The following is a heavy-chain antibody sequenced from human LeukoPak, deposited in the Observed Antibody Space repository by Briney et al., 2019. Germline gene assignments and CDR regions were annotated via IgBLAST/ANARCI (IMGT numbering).Heavy chain of an antibody. CDR1: GGSISSSSYY. CDR2: IYYSGST. CDR3: ASPRFGTYYYFYMDV. D-gene: IGHD3-16*01. Sequence: SETLSLTCTVSGGSISSSSYYWGWIRQPPGKGLEWIGSIYYSGSTYYNPSLKSRVTISVDTSKNQFSLKLSSATAADTAMCYCASPRFGTYYYFYMDVWGKGTTVTVSS. J-gene: IGHJ6*03. V-gene: IGHV4-39*01.